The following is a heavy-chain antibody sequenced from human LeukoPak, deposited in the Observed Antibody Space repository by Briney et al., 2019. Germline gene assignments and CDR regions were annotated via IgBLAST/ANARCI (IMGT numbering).Heavy chain of an antibody. V-gene: IGHV4-34*01. J-gene: IGHJ4*02. CDR2: INHSGST. CDR3: AREPIVGATYFDY. CDR1: GGSFSGYY. Sequence: SETLSLTCAVYGGSFSGYYWSWIRQPPGKGLEWIGEINHSGSTNYNPSLKSRVTISVDTSKNQLSLKLSSVTAADTAVYYCAREPIVGATYFDYWGQGTLVTVSS. D-gene: IGHD1-26*01.